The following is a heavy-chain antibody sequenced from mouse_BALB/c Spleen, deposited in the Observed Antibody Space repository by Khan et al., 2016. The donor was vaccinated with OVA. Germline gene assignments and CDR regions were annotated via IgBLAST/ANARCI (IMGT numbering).Heavy chain of an antibody. D-gene: IGHD1-1*01. CDR3: ARVYGGDFDY. J-gene: IGHJ2*01. CDR1: GYSITTDYA. V-gene: IGHV3-2*02. CDR2: ISYSGNT. Sequence: VELVESGPGLVKPSQSLSLTCTVTGYSITTDYAWNWIRQFPGNKLEWMGFISYSGNTKYNPSLKSRISISRDQSTNQFFLQLKAVTTEDTARDYCARVYGGDFDYWGQGTTLTVSS.